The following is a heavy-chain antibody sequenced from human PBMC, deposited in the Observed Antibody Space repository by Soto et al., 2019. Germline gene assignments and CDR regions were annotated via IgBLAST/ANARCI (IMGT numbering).Heavy chain of an antibody. D-gene: IGHD3-22*01. V-gene: IGHV4-39*01. J-gene: IGHJ5*02. CDR1: GGSISSSGYY. CDR2: IYYSGST. Sequence: SETLSLTCTVSGGSISSSGYYWGWIRQPPGKGLEWIGTIYYSGSTYYNPSLKSRVTISVDTSKNQFSLKLSSVTAADTAVYYCARSPTHYYDSSGYYNWFDPWGQGTLVTV. CDR3: ARSPTHYYDSSGYYNWFDP.